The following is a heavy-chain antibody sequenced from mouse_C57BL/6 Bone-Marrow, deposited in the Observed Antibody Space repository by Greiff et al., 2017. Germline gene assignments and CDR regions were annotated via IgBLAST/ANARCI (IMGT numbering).Heavy chain of an antibody. V-gene: IGHV5-17*01. CDR2: ISSGSSTI. D-gene: IGHD3-3*01. J-gene: IGHJ2*01. CDR3: ARYLGDY. Sequence: DVMLVESGGGLVKPGGSLKLSCAAYGFTFSDYGMHWVRQAPEKGLEWVAYISSGSSTIYYADTVKGRFTISRDNAKNTLFLQMTSLRSEDTAMYYCARYLGDYWGQGTTLTVSS. CDR1: GFTFSDYG.